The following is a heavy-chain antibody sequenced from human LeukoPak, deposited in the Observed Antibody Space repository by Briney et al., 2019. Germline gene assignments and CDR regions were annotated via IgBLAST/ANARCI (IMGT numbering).Heavy chain of an antibody. Sequence: PSETLSLTCAVYGGSFSGYYWSWIRQPPGKGLEWIGEINHSGSTNYNPSLKSRVTISVDTSKNQFSLKLSSVTAADTAVYYCARGIQLWVRPFDYWGQGTLVTVSS. CDR1: GGSFSGYY. D-gene: IGHD5-18*01. CDR3: ARGIQLWVRPFDY. J-gene: IGHJ4*02. CDR2: INHSGST. V-gene: IGHV4-34*01.